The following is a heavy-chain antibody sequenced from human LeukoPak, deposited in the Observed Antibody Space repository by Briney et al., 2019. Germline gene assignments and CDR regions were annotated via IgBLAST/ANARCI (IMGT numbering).Heavy chain of an antibody. CDR1: GGSISSYY. Sequence: SETLSLTCTVSGGSISSYYWSWLRQPPGKGLEWLGYIYYSGSTNYNPSLKSRVTISVGTSKNQFSLKLSSVTAADTAVYYCARTAYYDSRGGLDYWGQGTLVTVSS. V-gene: IGHV4-59*08. CDR2: IYYSGST. D-gene: IGHD3-22*01. J-gene: IGHJ4*02. CDR3: ARTAYYDSRGGLDY.